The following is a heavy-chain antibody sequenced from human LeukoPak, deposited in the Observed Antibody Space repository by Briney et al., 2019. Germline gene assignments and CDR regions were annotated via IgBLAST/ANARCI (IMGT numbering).Heavy chain of an antibody. CDR2: IGTAGDT. CDR3: ARGYNWYYFDY. J-gene: IGHJ4*02. V-gene: IGHV3-13*01. D-gene: IGHD1-1*01. CDR1: GFTFSSYG. Sequence: GGSLRLSCAASGFTFSSYGMHWVRQATGKGLEWVSAIGTAGDTYYPGSVKGRFTISRENAKNSLYLQINGLRAEDTAVYFCARGYNWYYFDYWGQGTLVTVSS.